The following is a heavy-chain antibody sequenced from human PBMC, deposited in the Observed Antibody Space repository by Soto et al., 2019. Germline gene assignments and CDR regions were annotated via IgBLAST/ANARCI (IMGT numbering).Heavy chain of an antibody. CDR3: ARDRTTSRGYYYYYDGMDL. J-gene: IGHJ6*02. CDR1: GDSVSSNSAA. Sequence: PSQTLSLTCAISGDSVSSNSAAWNWIRQSPSRGLEWLGRTYYRSKWYNDYAVSVKSRITINPDTSKNQFSLQLNSVTPEDTALYYCARDRTTSRGYYYYYDGMDLRGQGNTVTVS. CDR2: TYYRSKWYN. D-gene: IGHD1-1*01. V-gene: IGHV6-1*01.